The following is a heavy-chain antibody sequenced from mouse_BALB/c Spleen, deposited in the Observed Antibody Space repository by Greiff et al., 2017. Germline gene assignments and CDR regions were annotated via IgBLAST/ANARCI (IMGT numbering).Heavy chain of an antibody. D-gene: IGHD1-1*01. CDR1: GYTFTSYY. CDR3: TRRIYYYGSSPHFDY. CDR2: INPSNGGT. V-gene: IGHV1S81*02. J-gene: IGHJ2*01. Sequence: VQLQQPGAELVKPGASVKLSCKASGYTFTSYYMYWVKQRPGQGLEWIGGINPSNGGTNFNEKFKSKATLTVDKSSSTAYMQLSSLTSEDSAVYYCTRRIYYYGSSPHFDYWGQGTTLTVSS.